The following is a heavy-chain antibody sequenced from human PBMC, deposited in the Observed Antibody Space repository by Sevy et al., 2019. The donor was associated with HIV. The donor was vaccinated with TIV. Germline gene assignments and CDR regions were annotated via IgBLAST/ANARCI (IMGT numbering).Heavy chain of an antibody. CDR1: GFTFSSYG. J-gene: IGHJ6*02. D-gene: IGHD3-3*01. CDR3: AKGLKIFGVVMDVYYYYGMDV. Sequence: GGSLRLSCAASGFTFSSYGMHWVRQAPGKGLEWVAVISYDGSNKYYAASVKGRFTISGDNSKNTLYLKMNSLRAEDTAVYYCAKGLKIFGVVMDVYYYYGMDVWGQGTTVTVSS. CDR2: ISYDGSNK. V-gene: IGHV3-30*18.